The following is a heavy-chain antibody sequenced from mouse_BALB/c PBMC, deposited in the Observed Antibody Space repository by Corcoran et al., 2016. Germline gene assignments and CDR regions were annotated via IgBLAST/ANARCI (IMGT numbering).Heavy chain of an antibody. D-gene: IGHD3-1*01. V-gene: IGHV14-1*02. Sequence: EVQLQQSGAELVRPGALVKLSCKASGFNIKDYYMHWVKQRPEQGLEWIGWIDPENGNTIYDPKFQGKASITAVTASNTAYLQRSSLTSEDTAVYYCARAGVFDYWGQGTTLTVSS. J-gene: IGHJ2*01. CDR3: ARAGVFDY. CDR2: IDPENGNT. CDR1: GFNIKDYY.